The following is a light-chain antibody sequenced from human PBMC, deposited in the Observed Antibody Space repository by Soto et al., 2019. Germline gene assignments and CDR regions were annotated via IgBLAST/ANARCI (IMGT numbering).Light chain of an antibody. V-gene: IGLV2-14*01. CDR1: SSDVGGYNY. CDR2: DVS. Sequence: QSALTQPASVSGSPGQSITISCTGTSSDVGGYNYVSWYQQHPGKAPKLMIYDVSNRPSGVSNRFSGSKSGNTASLTISGLQAEDEADYYCSSHTISSSPFYVFGTVTKVTV. CDR3: SSHTISSSPFYV. J-gene: IGLJ1*01.